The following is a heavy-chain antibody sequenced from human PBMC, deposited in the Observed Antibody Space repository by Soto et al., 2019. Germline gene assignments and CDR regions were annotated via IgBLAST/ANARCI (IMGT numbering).Heavy chain of an antibody. Sequence: PSETLSLTCTVSGGSISSSSYYWGWIRQPPGKGLEWIGSIYYSGSTYYNPSLKSRVTISVDTSKNQFSLKLSSVTAADTAVYYCARRSPSSTSCYSCGWFDPWGQVTLVTFSS. D-gene: IGHD2-2*02. V-gene: IGHV4-39*01. CDR3: ARRSPSSTSCYSCGWFDP. CDR2: IYYSGST. CDR1: GGSISSSSYY. J-gene: IGHJ5*02.